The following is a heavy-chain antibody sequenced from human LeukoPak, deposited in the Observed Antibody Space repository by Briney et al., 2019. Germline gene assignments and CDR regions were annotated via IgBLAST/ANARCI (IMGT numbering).Heavy chain of an antibody. J-gene: IGHJ4*02. D-gene: IGHD3-22*01. Sequence: ASVKVSCKASGYTFTSYDINWVRQATGQGLEWMGWMNPNSGNTGYAQKFQGRVTITADKSTSTAYMELSSLRSEDTAVYYCARYYYDSSGYYGFDYWGQGTLVTVSS. CDR2: MNPNSGNT. CDR3: ARYYYDSSGYYGFDY. V-gene: IGHV1-8*01. CDR1: GYTFTSYD.